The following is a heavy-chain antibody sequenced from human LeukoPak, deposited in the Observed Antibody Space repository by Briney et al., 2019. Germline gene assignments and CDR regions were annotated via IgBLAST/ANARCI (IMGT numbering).Heavy chain of an antibody. CDR2: IRYDGSNK. J-gene: IGHJ4*02. Sequence: GGSLRLSCAASGFTFSSYGMHLVRQAPGKGLEWVAFIRYDGSNKYYADSVKGRFTISRDNSKNTLYLQMNSLRAEDTAVYYCAKDAMTTPRPLYFDYWGQGTLVTVSS. CDR1: GFTFSSYG. D-gene: IGHD4-11*01. V-gene: IGHV3-30*02. CDR3: AKDAMTTPRPLYFDY.